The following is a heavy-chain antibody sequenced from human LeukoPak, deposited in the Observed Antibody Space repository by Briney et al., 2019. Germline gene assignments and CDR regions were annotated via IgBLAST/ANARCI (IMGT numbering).Heavy chain of an antibody. V-gene: IGHV1-24*01. CDR2: FDPEDGET. J-gene: IGHJ5*02. Sequence: ASVKVSCKVSGYTLTELSMHWVRQAPGKGLEWMGGFDPEDGETIYAQKFQGRVTMTEDTSTDTAYMELSILRSEDTAVYYCATGYYYDSSGLNWFDLWGQGTLVTVSS. CDR3: ATGYYYDSSGLNWFDL. D-gene: IGHD3-22*01. CDR1: GYTLTELS.